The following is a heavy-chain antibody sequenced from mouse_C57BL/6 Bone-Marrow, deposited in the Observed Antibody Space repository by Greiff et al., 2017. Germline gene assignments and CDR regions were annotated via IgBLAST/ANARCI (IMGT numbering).Heavy chain of an antibody. Sequence: QVQLKQPGAELVKPGASVKLSCKASGYTFTSYWMHWVKQRPGQGLEWIGMIHPNSGSTNYNEKFKSKATLTVDKSSSKAYMQLSSLTSEDSAVYYCAYDYDGFDYWGQGTTLTVSS. J-gene: IGHJ2*01. V-gene: IGHV1-64*01. CDR1: GYTFTSYW. D-gene: IGHD2-4*01. CDR3: AYDYDGFDY. CDR2: IHPNSGST.